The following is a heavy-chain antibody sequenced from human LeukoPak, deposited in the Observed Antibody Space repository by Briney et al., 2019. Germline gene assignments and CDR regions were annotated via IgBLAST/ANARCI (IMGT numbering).Heavy chain of an antibody. V-gene: IGHV3-23*01. CDR3: AKDTGGGYQLYYFDY. CDR1: GFTFSSYA. J-gene: IGHJ4*02. D-gene: IGHD1-26*01. Sequence: GSLRLSCAASGFTFSSYAMTWVRQAPGKGLEWVSAISGSGGSTYYADSVKGRFTISRDNSKNTLYLQMNSLRAEDTAVYYCAKDTGGGYQLYYFDYWGQGTLVTVSS. CDR2: ISGSGGST.